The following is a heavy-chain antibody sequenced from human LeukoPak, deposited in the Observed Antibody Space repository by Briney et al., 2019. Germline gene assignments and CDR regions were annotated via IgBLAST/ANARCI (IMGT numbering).Heavy chain of an antibody. Sequence: PGGSLRLSCAASGFTVSSNYMSWVRQAPGKGLEWIGYIYCTGSTKYSPSLKSRVTISVDTSKNQFSLRLSSVTAADTAVYYCARNRGGSSDFEYWGQGTLVTVSS. CDR1: GFTVSSNY. D-gene: IGHD2-15*01. CDR2: IYCTGST. CDR3: ARNRGGSSDFEY. V-gene: IGHV4-59*02. J-gene: IGHJ4*02.